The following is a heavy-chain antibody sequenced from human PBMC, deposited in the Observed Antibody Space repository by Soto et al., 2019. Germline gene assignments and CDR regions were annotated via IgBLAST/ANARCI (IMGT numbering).Heavy chain of an antibody. J-gene: IGHJ3*02. CDR1: GGPVGYTSFY. D-gene: IGHD4-4*01. CDR3: GRGDYTNAFDI. Sequence: SETLSLTCDVSGGPVGYTSFYWGWLRQSPGKGLEWIGSVHHSVTTYYNPSLKGRVTISMDRSKNQFSLKLTSVTAADTAVYYGGRGDYTNAFDIWGQETMVNVSS. V-gene: IGHV4-39*07. CDR2: VHHSVTT.